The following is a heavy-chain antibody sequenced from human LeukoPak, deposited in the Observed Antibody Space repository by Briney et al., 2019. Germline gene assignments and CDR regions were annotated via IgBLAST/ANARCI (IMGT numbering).Heavy chain of an antibody. CDR2: ISSSGSTI. Sequence: GGSLRLSCAVSGFTFSDYYMSWIRQAPGKGPEWVSYISSSGSTIYYADSVKGRFTISRDNARNSLYLQMNSLRAEDTAVYYCARDGGHTGDDAFDIWGQGTMVTVSS. CDR3: ARDGGHTGDDAFDI. V-gene: IGHV3-11*01. D-gene: IGHD3-16*01. J-gene: IGHJ3*02. CDR1: GFTFSDYY.